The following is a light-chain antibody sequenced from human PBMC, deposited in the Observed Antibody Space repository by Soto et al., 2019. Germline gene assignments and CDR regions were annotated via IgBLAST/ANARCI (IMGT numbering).Light chain of an antibody. CDR2: SND. V-gene: IGLV1-44*01. CDR1: TSNIGSNT. Sequence: QSVLTQPPSASGNPGQRVTISCSGSTSNIGSNTVNWYQQVPGTAPKLLIYSNDQRPSGVPGRFSGSKSGTSASLAISGLQSEDETDIYCSTWDDSLNGVVFGGGTKLTVL. J-gene: IGLJ2*01. CDR3: STWDDSLNGVV.